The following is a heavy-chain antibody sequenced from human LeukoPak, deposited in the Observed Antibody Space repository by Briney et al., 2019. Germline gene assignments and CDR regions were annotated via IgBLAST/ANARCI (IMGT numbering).Heavy chain of an antibody. CDR2: IYPGDSDT. Sequence: GESLKISCKRSGYSCTNCCIGWVRQMPGKGLEWMGGIYPGDSDTRYSPSFQGQVTISADKSISTAYLQWRSLQASDTAMSYCARPVDYYDTTGPGAFDIWGQGTMVTVSS. CDR3: ARPVDYYDTTGPGAFDI. CDR1: GYSCTNCC. V-gene: IGHV5-51*01. D-gene: IGHD3-22*01. J-gene: IGHJ3*02.